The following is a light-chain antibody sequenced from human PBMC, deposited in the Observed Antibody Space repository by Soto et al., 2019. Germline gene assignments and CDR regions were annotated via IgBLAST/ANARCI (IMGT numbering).Light chain of an antibody. CDR3: HQYNSYSPT. V-gene: IGKV1-5*01. CDR1: QSVTSW. Sequence: DIQMTQSPSTLSASVGDRVTITCRASQSVTSWLAWYQQKPGKAPKLLIYDASSLESGVPSRFSGRGSGTEFTLNISSLQPDDFATYYCHQYNSYSPTFGGGTKVEIK. J-gene: IGKJ4*01. CDR2: DAS.